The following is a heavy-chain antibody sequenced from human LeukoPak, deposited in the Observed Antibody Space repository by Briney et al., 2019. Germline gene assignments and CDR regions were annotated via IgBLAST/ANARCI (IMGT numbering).Heavy chain of an antibody. CDR3: STTMVRGPIAR. CDR1: GFTFSNAW. CDR2: IKSKTDGGAT. V-gene: IGHV3-15*01. D-gene: IGHD3-10*01. Sequence: PGGSLRLSCAASGFTFSNAWMTWVRQAPGKGLEWVGRIKSKTDGGATDYAAPVKGRFTISRDDSKNTLYLQMNSLKAEDTAVYSCSTTMVRGPIARWGQGTLVTVSS. J-gene: IGHJ4*02.